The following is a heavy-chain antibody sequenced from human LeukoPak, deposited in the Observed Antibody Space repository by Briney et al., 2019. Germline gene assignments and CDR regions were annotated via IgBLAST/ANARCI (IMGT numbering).Heavy chain of an antibody. V-gene: IGHV2-5*01. CDR1: VFLLITSGAG. D-gene: IGHD1-14*01. CDR3: VHRLSHGMNWFAS. J-gene: IGHJ5*01. CDR2: IYWNDDK. Sequence: SGDTLVNPTQTLTLTCTSSVFLLITSGAGVTWVRQPPGMALEWLILIYWNDDKRYSPSLKSMLTITKDTSRSQVVLTMTNMDPVDTGTYYCVHRLSHGMNWFASWGQGTLVTVSS.